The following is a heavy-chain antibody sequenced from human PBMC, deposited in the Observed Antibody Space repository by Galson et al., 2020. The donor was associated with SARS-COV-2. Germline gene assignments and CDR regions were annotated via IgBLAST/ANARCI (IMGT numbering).Heavy chain of an antibody. V-gene: IGHV3-30-3*01. CDR1: GFTFSSYA. Sequence: TGGSLRLSCAASGFTFSSYAMHWVRQAPGKGLEWVAVISYDGSNKYYADSVKGRFTISRDNSKNTLYLQMNSLRAEDTAVYYCARALQWPPPGSPLYYYYGMDVWGQGTTVTVSS. CDR3: ARALQWPPPGSPLYYYYGMDV. CDR2: ISYDGSNK. J-gene: IGHJ6*02. D-gene: IGHD6-19*01.